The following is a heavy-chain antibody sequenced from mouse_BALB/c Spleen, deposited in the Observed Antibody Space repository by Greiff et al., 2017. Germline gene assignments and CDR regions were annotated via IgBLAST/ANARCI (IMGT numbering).Heavy chain of an antibody. Sequence: QVQLQQSGPGLVAPSQSLSITCTVSGFSLTSYGVHWVRQPPRKGLEWLGVIWAGGSTNYNSALMSRLSISKDNSKSQVFLKMNSLQTDDTAMYYCAREGRDYDYDGNYFDYWGQGTTLTVSS. D-gene: IGHD2-4*01. V-gene: IGHV2-9*02. J-gene: IGHJ2*01. CDR1: GFSLTSYG. CDR3: AREGRDYDYDGNYFDY. CDR2: IWAGGST.